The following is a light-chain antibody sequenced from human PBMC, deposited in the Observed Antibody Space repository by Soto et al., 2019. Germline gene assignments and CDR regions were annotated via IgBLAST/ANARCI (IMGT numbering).Light chain of an antibody. CDR1: QSISND. CDR3: QQRSDSIT. Sequence: EIVVTQYPATVSVSPGERATLSCRASQSISNDLAWYQQKRGQAPRLLIYGASTRATGIPGRFSGSGSGTEFTLTISSLQSEDFVVYYCQQRSDSITFGQGTRLEIK. J-gene: IGKJ5*01. V-gene: IGKV3-15*01. CDR2: GAS.